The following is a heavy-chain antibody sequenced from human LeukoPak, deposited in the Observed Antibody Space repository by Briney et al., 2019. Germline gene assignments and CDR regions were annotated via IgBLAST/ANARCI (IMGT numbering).Heavy chain of an antibody. D-gene: IGHD6-19*01. CDR3: AKRSAESSGYFDY. J-gene: IGHJ4*02. Sequence: GGSLRLSCVASGITFIKYSMTWVRQAPGKGLEWVSAITGSGAFTDYADSVKGRFTISRDNSKNMLYLQMNSLRAEDTAVYYCAKRSAESSGYFDYWGQGTLVTVSS. CDR1: GITFIKYS. CDR2: ITGSGAFT. V-gene: IGHV3-23*01.